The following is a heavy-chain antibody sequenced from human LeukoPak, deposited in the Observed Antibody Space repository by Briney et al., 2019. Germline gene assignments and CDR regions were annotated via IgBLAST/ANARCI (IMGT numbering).Heavy chain of an antibody. J-gene: IGHJ4*02. CDR3: ARGRAGRYFDW. CDR2: INSDGGST. CDR1: GFTFSSYW. Sequence: GGSLRLSCAASGFTFSSYWMHWVRHAPGKGLVWVSRINSDGGSTSYADSVKGRFTISRDNAKNTLYLQMNSLRAEDTAVYYCARGRAGRYFDWWGQGTLVTVSS. D-gene: IGHD3-10*01. V-gene: IGHV3-74*01.